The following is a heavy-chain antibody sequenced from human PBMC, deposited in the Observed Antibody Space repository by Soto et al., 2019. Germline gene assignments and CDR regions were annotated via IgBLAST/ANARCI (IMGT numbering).Heavy chain of an antibody. CDR1: GGSISSYY. Sequence: SETLSLTCTVSGGSISSYYWSWIRQPPGKGLEWIGYIYYSGSTNYNPSLKSRVTISVDTSKNQFSLKLSSVTAADTAVYYCARHSSGWDARDYWGQGTLVTVSS. CDR2: IYYSGST. CDR3: ARHSSGWDARDY. D-gene: IGHD6-19*01. J-gene: IGHJ4*02. V-gene: IGHV4-59*08.